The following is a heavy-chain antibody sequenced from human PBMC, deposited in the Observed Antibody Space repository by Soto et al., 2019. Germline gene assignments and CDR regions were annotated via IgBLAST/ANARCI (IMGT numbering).Heavy chain of an antibody. CDR1: GGSISSGGYS. Sequence: ALETLSLTCAVSGGSISSGGYSWSWIRQPPGKGLEWIGYIYHSGSTYYNPSLKSRVTISVDKSKNQFSLKLSSVTAADTAVYYCARMVVATIPYYFDYWGQGTLVTVSS. CDR3: ARMVVATIPYYFDY. V-gene: IGHV4-30-2*01. CDR2: IYHSGST. J-gene: IGHJ4*02. D-gene: IGHD5-12*01.